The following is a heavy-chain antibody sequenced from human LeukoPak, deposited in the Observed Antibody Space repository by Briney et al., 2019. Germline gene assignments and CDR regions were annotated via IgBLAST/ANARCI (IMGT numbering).Heavy chain of an antibody. CDR1: GFTFSSYA. CDR2: VSYDGTKN. D-gene: IGHD2-8*01. CDR3: ARDLGYCTTTGCSDIGGWFDP. J-gene: IGHJ5*02. Sequence: GGSLRLSCSASGFTFSSYAIHWVRQAPGKGLEWVAVVSYDGTKNYYADSVKGRFTISRDNSKKTQYLQMNSLRAEDTAVYHCARDLGYCTTTGCSDIGGWFDPWGQGTLVTVSS. V-gene: IGHV3-30-3*01.